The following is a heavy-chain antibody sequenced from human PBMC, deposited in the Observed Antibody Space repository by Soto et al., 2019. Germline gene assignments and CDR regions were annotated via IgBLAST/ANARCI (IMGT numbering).Heavy chain of an antibody. D-gene: IGHD2-15*01. V-gene: IGHV3-23*01. CDR1: GFTFSTYA. Sequence: PGGSLRLSCAASGFTFSTYAMRRIRQAPGKGLEWVSGISASGVDTYYADSAKGRFTISRDTSKNTLSLQMNSLRVEDTAVYFCAKDWPWWYQTLADTPPTDVFDIWGQGTMVTVSS. J-gene: IGHJ3*02. CDR2: ISASGVDT. CDR3: AKDWPWWYQTLADTPPTDVFDI.